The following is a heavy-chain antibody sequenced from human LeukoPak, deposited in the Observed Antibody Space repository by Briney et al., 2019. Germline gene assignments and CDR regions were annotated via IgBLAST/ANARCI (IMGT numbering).Heavy chain of an antibody. Sequence: ASVKVSCKASGYTFSSYGISWVRQAPGQGLEWMGWISANNGNTNYAQKLQGSVTITTDTSTSTAYMELRSLTSDDTAVYYCTRDLGIIWGQGTMVTVSS. CDR3: TRDLGII. V-gene: IGHV1-18*01. D-gene: IGHD1-14*01. CDR1: GYTFSSYG. J-gene: IGHJ3*02. CDR2: ISANNGNT.